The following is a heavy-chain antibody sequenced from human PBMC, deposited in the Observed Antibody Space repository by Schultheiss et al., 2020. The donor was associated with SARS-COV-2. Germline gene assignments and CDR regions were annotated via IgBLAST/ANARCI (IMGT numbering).Heavy chain of an antibody. V-gene: IGHV3-21*04. CDR1: GFTFSSYG. Sequence: GGSLRLSCAASGFTFSSYGMHWVRQAPGKGLEWVSSISSSSSYIYYADSVKGRFTISRDNAKNSLYLQMNSLRAEDTAVYYCAKDDCSGGSCYSVPYFDYWGQGTLVTVSS. D-gene: IGHD2-15*01. J-gene: IGHJ4*02. CDR2: ISSSSSYI. CDR3: AKDDCSGGSCYSVPYFDY.